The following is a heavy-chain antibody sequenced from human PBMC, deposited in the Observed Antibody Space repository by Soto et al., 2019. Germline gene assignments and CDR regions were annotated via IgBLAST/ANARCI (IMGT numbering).Heavy chain of an antibody. CDR1: GGSVSVYY. CDR3: ARGVGSSPPQY. D-gene: IGHD1-26*01. J-gene: IGHJ4*02. Sequence: SETPSLTCTIPGGSVSVYYWSWIRQSTGQGLEWIGYIYASGSPYYNPSLRSRVTISADTSKNQISLKLTSPTAADTAVYYCARGVGSSPPQYWGRGTLVTVSS. CDR2: IYASGSP. V-gene: IGHV4-59*02.